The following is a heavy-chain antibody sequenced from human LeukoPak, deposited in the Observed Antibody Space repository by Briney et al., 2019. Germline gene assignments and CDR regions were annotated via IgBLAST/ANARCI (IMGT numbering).Heavy chain of an antibody. CDR2: INPNSGGT. CDR1: GYTFTGYY. CDR3: ARSITPLGRGPKYYWFDP. J-gene: IGHJ5*02. V-gene: IGHV1-2*02. Sequence: ASVKVSCKASGYTFTGYYMHWVRQAPGQGLEWMGWINPNSGGTNYAQKFQGRVTMTRDTSISTAYMELSRLRSDDTAVYYCARSITPLGRGPKYYWFDPWGQGTLVTVSS. D-gene: IGHD3-16*01.